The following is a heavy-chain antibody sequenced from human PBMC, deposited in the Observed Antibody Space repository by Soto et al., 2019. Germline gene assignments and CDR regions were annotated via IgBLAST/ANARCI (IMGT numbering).Heavy chain of an antibody. CDR2: IIPIFGTA. D-gene: IGHD4-17*01. CDR3: ASRLRYQYYYGMDV. V-gene: IGHV1-69*13. Sequence: SVKVSCKASGGTFSSYAISWVRQAPGQGLEWMGGIIPIFGTANYTQKFQGRVTITADESTSTAYMELSSLRSEDTAVYYCASRLRYQYYYGMDVWGQGTTVTVSS. CDR1: GGTFSSYA. J-gene: IGHJ6*02.